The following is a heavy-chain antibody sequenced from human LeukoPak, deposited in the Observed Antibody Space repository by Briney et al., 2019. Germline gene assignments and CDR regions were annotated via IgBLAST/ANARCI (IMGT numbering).Heavy chain of an antibody. CDR2: ISYDGSNK. J-gene: IGHJ4*02. Sequence: PGGSLRLSCAASGFTFSSYAMHWVRQAPGKGLEWVAVISYDGSNKYYADSVKGRFTISRDNSKNTLYLQMNSLRAEDTAVYYCAKGPGSYSAHFDYWGQGTLVTVSS. V-gene: IGHV3-30*04. D-gene: IGHD3-10*01. CDR1: GFTFSSYA. CDR3: AKGPGSYSAHFDY.